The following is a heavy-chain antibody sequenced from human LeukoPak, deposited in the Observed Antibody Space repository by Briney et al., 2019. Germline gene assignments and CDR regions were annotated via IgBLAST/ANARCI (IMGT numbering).Heavy chain of an antibody. D-gene: IGHD1-26*01. CDR3: AKDRTVGASYWYFDL. V-gene: IGHV3-30*04. CDR1: GFTFSSYA. Sequence: TGGSLRLSCAASGFTFSSYAIHWVRQAPGKGLEWVALISYDGSNKYYADSVKGRFTISRDNSKNTLYVQMNTLRAEDAAIYYCAKDRTVGASYWYFDLWGRGTLVTVSS. J-gene: IGHJ2*01. CDR2: ISYDGSNK.